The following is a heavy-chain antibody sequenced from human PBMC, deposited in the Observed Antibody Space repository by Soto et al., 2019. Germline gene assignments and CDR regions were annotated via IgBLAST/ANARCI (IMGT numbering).Heavy chain of an antibody. D-gene: IGHD6-19*01. J-gene: IGHJ6*03. Sequence: QVQLQESGPGLVKPSQTLSLTCTVSGGSISSGGYYWSWIRQHPGKGLESIGYIYYSGSTYYNPSLKSRVTISVDTSKNQFSLKLSSVTAADTAVYYCAMIAVSYYYYYMDVWGKGTTVTVSS. CDR1: GGSISSGGYY. CDR2: IYYSGST. CDR3: AMIAVSYYYYYMDV. V-gene: IGHV4-31*03.